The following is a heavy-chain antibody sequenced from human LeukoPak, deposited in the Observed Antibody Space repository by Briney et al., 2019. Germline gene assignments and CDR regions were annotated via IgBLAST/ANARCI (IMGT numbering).Heavy chain of an antibody. J-gene: IGHJ4*02. CDR3: AKSSRFLESRLDY. V-gene: IGHV3-30*18. CDR2: ISYDGSNK. Sequence: GGSLRLSCAASGFTFSSYWMSWVRQAPGKGLEWVAVISYDGSNKYYADSVKGRFTISRDNSKNTLYLQMNSLRAEDTAVYYCAKSSRFLESRLDYWGQGTLVTVSS. CDR1: GFTFSSYW. D-gene: IGHD3-3*01.